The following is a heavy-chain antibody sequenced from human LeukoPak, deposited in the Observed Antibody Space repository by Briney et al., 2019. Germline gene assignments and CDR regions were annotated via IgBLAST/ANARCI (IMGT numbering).Heavy chain of an antibody. V-gene: IGHV1-8*01. D-gene: IGHD2-2*01. J-gene: IGHJ4*02. Sequence: ASVKVSCKASGYTFTSYDINWVRRATGQGLEWMGWMNPNSGNTGYAQKFQGRVTMTRNTSISTAYMELSSLRSEDTAVYYCAREGVGGTSFDYWGQGTLVTVSS. CDR1: GYTFTSYD. CDR3: AREGVGGTSFDY. CDR2: MNPNSGNT.